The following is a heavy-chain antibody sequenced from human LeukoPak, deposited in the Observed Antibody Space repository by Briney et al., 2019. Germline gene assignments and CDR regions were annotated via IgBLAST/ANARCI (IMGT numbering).Heavy chain of an antibody. Sequence: ASVKVSCKASGYTFTSYYMHWVRQAPGQGLEWMGIINPSGGSTSYAQKFQGRVTTTRDTSTSTVYMELSSLRSEDTAVYYCAREEGYYGSGSYYSNLYFDYWGQGTLVTVSS. CDR2: INPSGGST. D-gene: IGHD3-10*01. J-gene: IGHJ4*02. V-gene: IGHV1-46*01. CDR3: AREEGYYGSGSYYSNLYFDY. CDR1: GYTFTSYY.